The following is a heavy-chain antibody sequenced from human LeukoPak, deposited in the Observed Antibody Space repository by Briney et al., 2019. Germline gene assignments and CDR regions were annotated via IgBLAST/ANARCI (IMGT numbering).Heavy chain of an antibody. Sequence: GSLRLSCAASGFTFSSYSMNWVRQAPGKGLEWVSYISSSSSTIYYADSVKGRFTISRDNAKNSLYLQMNSLRAEDTAVYYCARGGGTHNWNPIDYWGQGTLVTVSS. J-gene: IGHJ4*02. CDR2: ISSSSSTI. V-gene: IGHV3-48*01. CDR3: ARGGGTHNWNPIDY. CDR1: GFTFSSYS. D-gene: IGHD1-20*01.